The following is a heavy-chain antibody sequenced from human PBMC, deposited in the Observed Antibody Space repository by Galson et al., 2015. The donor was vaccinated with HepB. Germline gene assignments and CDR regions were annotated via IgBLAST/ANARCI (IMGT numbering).Heavy chain of an antibody. V-gene: IGHV4-39*07. CDR3: ARDYQVAAGRGYFDY. Sequence: ETLSLTCTVSGGSISSSSYYWGWIRQPPGKGLEWIGSIYYSGSTYYNPSLKSRVTISVDTSKNQFSLKLSSVTAADTAVYYCARDYQVAAGRGYFDYWGQGTLVTVSS. D-gene: IGHD6-13*01. CDR1: GGSISSSSYY. CDR2: IYYSGST. J-gene: IGHJ4*02.